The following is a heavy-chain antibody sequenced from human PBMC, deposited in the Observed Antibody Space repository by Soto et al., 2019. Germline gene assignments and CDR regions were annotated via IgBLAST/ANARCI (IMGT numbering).Heavy chain of an antibody. CDR2: INPSGGST. Sequence: VKVSCKASGYTFTSYYMHWVRQAPGQGLEWMGIINPSGGSTSYAQKFQGRVTMTRDTSTSTVYMELSSLRSEDTAVYYCARGGVVLRFLEWLPRGYYYYMDVWGKGTTVTVS. CDR3: ARGGVVLRFLEWLPRGYYYYMDV. D-gene: IGHD3-3*01. V-gene: IGHV1-46*03. CDR1: GYTFTSYY. J-gene: IGHJ6*03.